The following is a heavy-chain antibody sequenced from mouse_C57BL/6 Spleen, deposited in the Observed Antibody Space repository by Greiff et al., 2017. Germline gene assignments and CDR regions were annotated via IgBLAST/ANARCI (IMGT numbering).Heavy chain of an antibody. CDR2: ISGGGGNT. CDR1: GFTFSSYT. V-gene: IGHV5-9*01. J-gene: IGHJ1*03. Sequence: EVKLMESGGGLVKPGGSLKLSCAASGFTFSSYTMSWVRQTPEKRLEWVATISGGGGNTYYPDSVKGRFTISRDNAKNTLYLQMSSLRSEDTALYYCARLPHWYFDVWGTGTTVTVSS. CDR3: ARLPHWYFDV.